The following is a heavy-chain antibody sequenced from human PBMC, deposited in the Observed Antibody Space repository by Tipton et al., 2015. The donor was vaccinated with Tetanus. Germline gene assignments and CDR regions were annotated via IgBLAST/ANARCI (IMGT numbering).Heavy chain of an antibody. Sequence: SLRLSCAASGFTFSNSWMTWVRQAPGKGLEWVSGISVRGSHAYYADPVKGRFSISRDNSKNTVYLQMNSLRDEDTAVYYCAKDPASRGWFAPWGQGTLVSVST. V-gene: IGHV3-23*01. CDR2: ISVRGSHA. CDR3: AKDPASRGWFAP. CDR1: GFTFSNSW. J-gene: IGHJ5*02.